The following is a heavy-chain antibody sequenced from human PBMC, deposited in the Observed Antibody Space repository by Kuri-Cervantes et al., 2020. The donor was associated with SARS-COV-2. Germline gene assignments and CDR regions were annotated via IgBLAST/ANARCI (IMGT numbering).Heavy chain of an antibody. CDR3: ARSVNVDTEKYYYYYGMDV. CDR1: GFIFSRYA. D-gene: IGHD5-18*01. Sequence: GGSLRLSCAASGFIFSRYAMHWVRQAPGKGLEWVAVISNDGNKYYADSVKGRFTISRDNSENTIHLQMSSLRAEVTAVYYCARSVNVDTEKYYYYYGMDVWGQGTTVTVSS. V-gene: IGHV3-30*04. J-gene: IGHJ6*02. CDR2: ISNDGNK.